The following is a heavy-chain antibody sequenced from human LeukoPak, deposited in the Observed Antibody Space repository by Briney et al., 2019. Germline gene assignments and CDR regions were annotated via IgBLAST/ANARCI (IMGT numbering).Heavy chain of an antibody. V-gene: IGHV3-49*04. CDR2: IRSKTDGGTT. Sequence: GGSLRLSCTASGFTFGDYVMSWVRQAPGKGLEWVGFIRSKTDGGTTDYAAPVKGRFTISRDDSKNTLYLQMNSLKTEDTAVYYCTTACSGGSCYLSDYWGQGTLVTVSS. CDR1: GFTFGDYV. J-gene: IGHJ4*02. D-gene: IGHD2-15*01. CDR3: TTACSGGSCYLSDY.